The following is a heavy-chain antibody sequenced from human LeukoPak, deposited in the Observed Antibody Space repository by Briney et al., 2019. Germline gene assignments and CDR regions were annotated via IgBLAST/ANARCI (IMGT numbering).Heavy chain of an antibody. CDR3: ARHVGISF. CDR2: IREDGTEK. Sequence: GGSLRLSCTASGFTFSGAWMTWVRQAPGKGLEWVANIREDGTEKNYVDSVKGRFTFSRDNAKNSLFLQMSNLRDDDTAIYYCARHVGISFWGQGTLVTVSS. CDR1: GFTFSGAW. V-gene: IGHV3-7*01. D-gene: IGHD7-27*01. J-gene: IGHJ4*02.